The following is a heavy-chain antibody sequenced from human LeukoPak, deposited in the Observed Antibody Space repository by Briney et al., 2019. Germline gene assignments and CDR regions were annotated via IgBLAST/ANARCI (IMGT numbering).Heavy chain of an antibody. CDR3: ARDGLVFYAFDI. J-gene: IGHJ3*02. CDR2: ISGSGGST. Sequence: SGGSLRLSCAASGFTFSSYAMSWVRQAPGKGLEWVSAISGSGGSTYYADSVKGRFTISRDNSKNTLYLQMNSLRAEDTAVYYCARDGLVFYAFDIWGQGTMVTVSS. V-gene: IGHV3-23*01. D-gene: IGHD3/OR15-3a*01. CDR1: GFTFSSYA.